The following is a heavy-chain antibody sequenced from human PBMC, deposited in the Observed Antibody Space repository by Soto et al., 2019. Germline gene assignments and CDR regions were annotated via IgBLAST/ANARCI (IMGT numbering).Heavy chain of an antibody. CDR2: ISYDGSNK. CDR3: AKAPSLVPDY. Sequence: GGSLRLSCAASGFTFSSYSMNWVRQAPGKGLEWVAVISYDGSNKYYADSVKGRFTISRDNSKNTLYLQMNSLRAEDTAVYYCAKAPSLVPDYWGQGTLVTVSS. V-gene: IGHV3-30*18. D-gene: IGHD6-6*01. J-gene: IGHJ4*02. CDR1: GFTFSSYS.